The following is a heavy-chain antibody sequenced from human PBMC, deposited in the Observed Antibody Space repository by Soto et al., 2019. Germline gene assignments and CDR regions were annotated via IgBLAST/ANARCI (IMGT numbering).Heavy chain of an antibody. CDR1: GGTFSSYA. D-gene: IGHD3-3*02. CDR2: IIPLFRTP. J-gene: IGHJ6*02. CDR3: ARDNGRPQLGGNYYYITDV. V-gene: IGHV1-69*12. Sequence: QVQLVQSGAEVKEPGSSVKVSCQASGGTFSSYALSWVRQAPGQGLEWMGGIIPLFRTPDYAQKFQGRVTITADESTSTAHMELSSLRSEDTAIYYCARDNGRPQLGGNYYYITDVWGQGTTITVSS.